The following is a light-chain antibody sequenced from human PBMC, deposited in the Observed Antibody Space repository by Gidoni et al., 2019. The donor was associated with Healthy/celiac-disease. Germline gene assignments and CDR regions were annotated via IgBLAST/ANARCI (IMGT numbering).Light chain of an antibody. V-gene: IGLV2-23*03. CDR1: SNDVGNYNL. Sequence: QSALTQPASVSGSPGQPITISCTGTSNDVGNYNLVSWYQHHPGKAPKLLIYESTKRPSGVSSRFSGSKSGNTASLTISGLQPEDETTYFCCSYAGSSTFVFGTETKVTVL. CDR3: CSYAGSSTFV. CDR2: EST. J-gene: IGLJ1*01.